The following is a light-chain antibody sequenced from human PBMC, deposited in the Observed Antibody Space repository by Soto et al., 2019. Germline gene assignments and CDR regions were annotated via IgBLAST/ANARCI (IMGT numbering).Light chain of an antibody. CDR2: DAS. J-gene: IGKJ5*01. Sequence: EIVLTQSPATLSLSPGERATLSCRASQSVSSYLAWYQQKPGQAPRLLIYDASNRATGIPARFSGSGSGTDFTLTISSLEPEDFAVYYCQQYGTWITFGQGTRLEIK. CDR1: QSVSSY. V-gene: IGKV3-11*01. CDR3: QQYGTWIT.